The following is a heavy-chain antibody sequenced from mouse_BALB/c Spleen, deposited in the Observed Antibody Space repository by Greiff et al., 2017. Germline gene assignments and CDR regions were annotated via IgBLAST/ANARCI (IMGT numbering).Heavy chain of an antibody. D-gene: IGHD2-1*01. Sequence: QVQLQQPGAELVRPGASVKLSCKASGYTFTSYWINWVKQRPGQGLEWIGNIYPSDSYTNYNQKFKDKATLTVDKSSSTAYMQLSSPTSEDSAVYYCTRDGNYPLDYWGQGTTRTVSS. CDR1: GYTFTSYW. CDR2: IYPSDSYT. V-gene: IGHV1-69*02. J-gene: IGHJ2*01. CDR3: TRDGNYPLDY.